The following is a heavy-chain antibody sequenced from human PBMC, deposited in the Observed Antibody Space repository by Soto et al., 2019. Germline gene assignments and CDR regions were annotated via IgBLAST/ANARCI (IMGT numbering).Heavy chain of an antibody. CDR3: ARDDRSVSGVVTLDH. Sequence: VKVSCKATGYSFKNYAVHWVRQAPGQRLEWMGFTNEGSGNTRFSQKFQGRISITRDTSASTVYLDLSSLTSEDTAIYYCARDDRSVSGVVTLDHWGPGTLVTVS. V-gene: IGHV1-3*01. J-gene: IGHJ4*02. D-gene: IGHD3-3*01. CDR1: GYSFKNYA. CDR2: TNEGSGNT.